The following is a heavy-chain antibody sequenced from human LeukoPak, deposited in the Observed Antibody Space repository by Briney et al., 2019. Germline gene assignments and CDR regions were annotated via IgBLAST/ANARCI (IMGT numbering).Heavy chain of an antibody. D-gene: IGHD3-10*01. CDR2: IYYSGST. J-gene: IGHJ4*02. V-gene: IGHV4-59*01. CDR3: ARVSNYYGSGSYTWYFGN. CDR1: GGSISSYY. Sequence: SETLSLTCTVSGGSISSYYWSWIRQPPGKGLEWIGYIYYSGSTNYNPSLKSRVTISVDTSKNQFSLKLSSVTAADTAVYYCARVSNYYGSGSYTWYFGNWGQGTLVTVSS.